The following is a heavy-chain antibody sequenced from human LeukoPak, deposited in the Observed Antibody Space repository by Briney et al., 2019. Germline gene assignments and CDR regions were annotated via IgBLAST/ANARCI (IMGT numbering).Heavy chain of an antibody. D-gene: IGHD7-27*01. V-gene: IGHV3-23*01. Sequence: GGSLRLSCAASGFTFSSYAMSWVRQAPGKGLEWVSAISGSGNNTYYAGSVKGRFTISRDNSKNTLYLQMNSLRAEDTAVYYCARADWGSVDYWGQGTLVTVSS. CDR1: GFTFSSYA. CDR3: ARADWGSVDY. J-gene: IGHJ4*02. CDR2: ISGSGNNT.